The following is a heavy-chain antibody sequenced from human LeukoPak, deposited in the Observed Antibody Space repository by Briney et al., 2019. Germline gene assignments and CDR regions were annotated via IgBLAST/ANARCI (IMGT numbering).Heavy chain of an antibody. Sequence: KAGGSLRLSCAASGFTFSSYAMSWVRQAPGKGLEWVSSISSSSSYIYYADSVKGRFTISRDDAKNSLYLQMNSLRAEDTAVYYCARRMATIWEFENYFDYWGQGTLVTVSS. CDR2: ISSSSSYI. CDR1: GFTFSSYA. J-gene: IGHJ4*02. V-gene: IGHV3-21*01. CDR3: ARRMATIWEFENYFDY. D-gene: IGHD5-24*01.